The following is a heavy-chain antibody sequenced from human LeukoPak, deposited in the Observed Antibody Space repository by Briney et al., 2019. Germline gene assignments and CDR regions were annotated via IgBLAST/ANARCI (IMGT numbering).Heavy chain of an antibody. J-gene: IGHJ4*02. CDR3: ARQRSSSWYDNDY. V-gene: IGHV5-51*01. Sequence: GESLKISCKGSGYSFTSYWIGWVRQMPGKGLEWMGIIYPGDSDTRYSPSFQGQVTVSADKSISTAYLQWSSLKASDTAMYYCARQRSSSWYDNDYWGQGTLVTVSS. CDR2: IYPGDSDT. CDR1: GYSFTSYW. D-gene: IGHD6-13*01.